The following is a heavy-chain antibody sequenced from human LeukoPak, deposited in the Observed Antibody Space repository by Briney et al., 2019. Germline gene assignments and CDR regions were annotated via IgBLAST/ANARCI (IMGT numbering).Heavy chain of an antibody. CDR2: INHSGST. D-gene: IGHD3-3*01. CDR1: GGSFSGYY. J-gene: IGHJ4*02. V-gene: IGHV4-34*01. Sequence: PSETLSLTCAVYGGSFSGYYWSWIRQPPGKGLEWIGEINHSGSTNYNPSLKSRVTISVDTSKNHFSLKLSSVTAADTAVYYCAREARYDFWSGYYSDSYYFDYWGQGTLVTVSS. CDR3: AREARYDFWSGYYSDSYYFDY.